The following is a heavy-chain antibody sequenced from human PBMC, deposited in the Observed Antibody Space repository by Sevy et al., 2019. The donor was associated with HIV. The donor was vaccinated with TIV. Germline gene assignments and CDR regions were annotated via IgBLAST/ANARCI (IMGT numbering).Heavy chain of an antibody. CDR3: ARELGYCSGGSCYGLRWFDP. D-gene: IGHD2-15*01. CDR1: GFTFNEYY. CDR2: ISSRSSYT. J-gene: IGHJ5*02. V-gene: IGHV3-11*05. Sequence: GGSLRLSCAASGFTFNEYYMSWIRQAPGKGLEWVSYISSRSSYTNYAASVKGRFTTFRDNAQNSLFLQMNSLRAEDTALYHCARELGYCSGGSCYGLRWFDPWGQGTLVTVSS.